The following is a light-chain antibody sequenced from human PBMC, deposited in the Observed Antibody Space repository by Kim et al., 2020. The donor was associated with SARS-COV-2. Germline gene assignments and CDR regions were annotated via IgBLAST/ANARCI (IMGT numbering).Light chain of an antibody. V-gene: IGKV3-11*01. CDR2: DAS. J-gene: IGKJ4*01. CDR1: QSVSSD. Sequence: SLYAGERATLACRASQSVSSDLDWYQQKPGQAPRLLIYDASNRATGIPARFSGSGSGTDFTLTISSLEPEDFAVYYCQQRSNWPSFGGGTKVDIK. CDR3: QQRSNWPS.